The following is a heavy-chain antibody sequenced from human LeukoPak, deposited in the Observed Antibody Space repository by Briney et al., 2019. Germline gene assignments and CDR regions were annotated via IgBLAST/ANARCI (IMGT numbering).Heavy chain of an antibody. CDR2: ISGSGGST. V-gene: IGHV3-23*01. CDR1: GFTFSSYA. J-gene: IGHJ2*01. D-gene: IGHD4-17*01. Sequence: GSLRLSCAASGFTFSSYAMSWVRLAPGKGLEWVSAISGSGGSTYYADSVKGRFTISRDNSKNTLYLQMNSLRAEDTAVYYCAKVEDYYGDYWYFDLWGRGTLVTVSS. CDR3: AKVEDYYGDYWYFDL.